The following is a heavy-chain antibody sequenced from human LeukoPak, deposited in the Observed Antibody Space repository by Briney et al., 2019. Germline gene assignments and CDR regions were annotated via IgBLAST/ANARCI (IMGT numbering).Heavy chain of an antibody. Sequence: ASVKVSCKASGYTFTSYGISWVRQAPGQGLEWMGWISAYNGNTNYAQKLQGRVTMTTDTSTSTAYMELRSLRSDDTAVYYCARPLDYYGSGSYSNWGQGTLVTVSS. D-gene: IGHD3-10*01. CDR3: ARPLDYYGSGSYSN. J-gene: IGHJ4*02. CDR2: ISAYNGNT. CDR1: GYTFTSYG. V-gene: IGHV1-18*01.